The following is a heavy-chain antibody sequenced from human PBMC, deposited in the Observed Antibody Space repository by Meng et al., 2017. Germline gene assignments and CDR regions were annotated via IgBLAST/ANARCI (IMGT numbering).Heavy chain of an antibody. CDR1: GFSFSNYD. V-gene: IGHV3-33*01. CDR3: ATELGHGAGSLVFDI. CDR2: VWYDETYK. J-gene: IGHJ3*02. D-gene: IGHD3-10*01. Sequence: GESLKISCAASGFSFSNYDMHWVRQAPGKGLEWVAAVWYDETYKFYADSVKGRFTISRGKSKNTVYLQMNSLRAEDTAIYYCATELGHGAGSLVFDIWGQGTMVTVSS.